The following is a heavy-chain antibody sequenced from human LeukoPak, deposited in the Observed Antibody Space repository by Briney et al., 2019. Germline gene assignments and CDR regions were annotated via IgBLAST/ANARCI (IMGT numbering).Heavy chain of an antibody. V-gene: IGHV3-9*01. CDR3: ARRSGSGPFDY. Sequence: AGGSLRLSCVASGFTFGDSAMHWVRQAPGKGLGWLSGISWNSDIRDYADSVKGRFTLSRDNAKKSLDLQMNSLRPEDTALYYCARRSGSGPFDYWGQGALVTVSS. CDR2: ISWNSDIR. CDR1: GFTFGDSA. J-gene: IGHJ4*02. D-gene: IGHD3-10*01.